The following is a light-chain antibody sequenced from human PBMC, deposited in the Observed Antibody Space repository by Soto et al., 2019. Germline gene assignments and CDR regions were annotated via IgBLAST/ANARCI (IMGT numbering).Light chain of an antibody. CDR1: QTIIDY. CDR3: QQSYTTPRT. V-gene: IGKV1-39*01. J-gene: IGKJ1*01. Sequence: DIQMTQSPSSLSASIGDSVTITCRASQTIIDYLNWYQQKPGKAPRLLINAASNLQSGVPSRVRGSGSETDFTLTITSLQPEDFATYYCQQSYTTPRTFGQGTKVEIQ. CDR2: AAS.